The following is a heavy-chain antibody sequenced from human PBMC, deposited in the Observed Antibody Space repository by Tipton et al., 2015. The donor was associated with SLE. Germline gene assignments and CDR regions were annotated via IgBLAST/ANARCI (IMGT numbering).Heavy chain of an antibody. J-gene: IGHJ2*01. CDR1: GGSISSGSYY. Sequence: TLSLTCTVSGGSISSGSYYWSWIRQPAGKGLEWIGSIYYSGSTYYNPSLKSRVTISVDTSKNQLSLKLSSVTAADTAVYYCARVGGYSYSYWYFDLWGRGTLVTVSS. CDR3: ARVGGYSYSYWYFDL. D-gene: IGHD5-18*01. V-gene: IGHV4-39*07. CDR2: IYYSGST.